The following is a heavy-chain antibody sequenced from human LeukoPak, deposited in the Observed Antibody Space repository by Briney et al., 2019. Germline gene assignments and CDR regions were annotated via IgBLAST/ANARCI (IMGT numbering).Heavy chain of an antibody. CDR1: GFPFNSFW. V-gene: IGHV3-74*01. D-gene: IGHD1-14*01. Sequence: PGGSLRLSCAASGFPFNSFWMHWVRQARGKGLVWVSDMNEYSTTIRYADSVKGRFTISRDNAKSILYLQMNNLRAEDTAMYFCARGGVNPVDHWGQGTLVTVSS. J-gene: IGHJ4*02. CDR3: ARGGVNPVDH. CDR2: MNEYSTTI.